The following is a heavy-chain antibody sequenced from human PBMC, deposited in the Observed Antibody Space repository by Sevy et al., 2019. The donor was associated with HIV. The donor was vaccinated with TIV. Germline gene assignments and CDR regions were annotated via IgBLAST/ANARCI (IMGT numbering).Heavy chain of an antibody. CDR1: GGSISSSNW. CDR3: ARLIVGATSWRGAFDI. J-gene: IGHJ3*02. D-gene: IGHD1-26*01. V-gene: IGHV4-4*02. CDR2: IYRSGST. Sequence: SETLSLTCAVSGGSISSSNWWSWVRQPPGKGMEWIGEIYRSGSTNYNPSLKSRITISVDKSKNQFSLKLSSVTAADTAVYYCARLIVGATSWRGAFDIWGQWTMVTVS.